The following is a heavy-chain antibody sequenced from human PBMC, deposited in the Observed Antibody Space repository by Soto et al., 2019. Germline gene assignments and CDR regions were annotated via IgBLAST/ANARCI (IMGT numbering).Heavy chain of an antibody. V-gene: IGHV4-31*03. CDR2: IYYNGNT. Sequence: QVQLQESGPGPVKPSQTLSLTCTVSGGSISSGDYYWSWIRQHPGKDLEWIGYIYYNGNTYSTPSLKSRATISLDTSKNQFFMKLNSVTAADTAVYYCARDVGSSHGPGHPHYFDYWGQGTLVTVSS. CDR3: ARDVGSSHGPGHPHYFDY. D-gene: IGHD2-2*01. J-gene: IGHJ4*02. CDR1: GGSISSGDYY.